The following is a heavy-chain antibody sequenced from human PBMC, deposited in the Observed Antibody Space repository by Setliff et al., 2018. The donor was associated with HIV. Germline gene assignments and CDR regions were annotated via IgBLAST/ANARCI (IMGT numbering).Heavy chain of an antibody. Sequence: LSLTCTVSGGSINSGSYCWSWIRQPAGKGLEWIGHIYTSGSTNYNPSLKSRVTISVDTSKNQFSLKLTSVTAADTAVYYCARAPYYDFWSGYFSLTNLHVFDIWGQGTMVTVSS. J-gene: IGHJ3*02. CDR3: ARAPYYDFWSGYFSLTNLHVFDI. CDR2: IYTSGST. V-gene: IGHV4-61*09. CDR1: GGSINSGSYC. D-gene: IGHD3-3*01.